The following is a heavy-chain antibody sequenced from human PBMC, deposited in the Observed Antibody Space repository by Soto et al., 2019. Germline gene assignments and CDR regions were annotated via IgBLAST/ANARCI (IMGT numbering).Heavy chain of an antibody. V-gene: IGHV4-39*01. CDR3: ATGYGSSWYDY. CDR2: IYDTGIT. J-gene: IGHJ4*02. CDR1: GCSISSSSPY. D-gene: IGHD6-13*01. Sequence: QLQLQESGPGLVKPSETLSLTCGVSGCSISSSSPYWGWIRHPPGKGLQWNGNIYDTGITSFNPSLKSRVSISVDTSKKQCFLNLTSVTAADTAVYYCATGYGSSWYDYWGQGTLVTVAS.